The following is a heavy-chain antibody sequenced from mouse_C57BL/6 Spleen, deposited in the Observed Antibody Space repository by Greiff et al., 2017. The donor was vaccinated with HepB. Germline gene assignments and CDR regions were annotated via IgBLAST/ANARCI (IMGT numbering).Heavy chain of an antibody. Sequence: QVQLQQPGAELVRPGPSVKLSCKASGYTFTSYWMHWVKQRPGQGLEWIGVIDPSDSYTNYNQKFKGKATLTVDTSSSTAYMQLSSLTSEDSAVYYCARDSSGYGFDYWGQGTTLTVSS. CDR2: IDPSDSYT. J-gene: IGHJ2*01. V-gene: IGHV1-59*01. D-gene: IGHD3-2*02. CDR1: GYTFTSYW. CDR3: ARDSSGYGFDY.